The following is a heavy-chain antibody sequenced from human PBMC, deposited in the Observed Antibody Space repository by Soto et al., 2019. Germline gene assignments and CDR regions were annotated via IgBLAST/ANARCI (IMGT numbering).Heavy chain of an antibody. CDR3: ARGSPYNWNPPRKLNWFDP. V-gene: IGHV6-1*01. Sequence: SQTLSLTCAISGDSVSSNSAAWNWIRQSPSRGLEWLGRTYYRSKWYNDYAVSVKSRITINPDTSKNQFSLQLNSVTPADTAVYYCARGSPYNWNPPRKLNWFDPWGQGTLVTVSS. D-gene: IGHD1-1*01. CDR2: TYYRSKWYN. J-gene: IGHJ5*02. CDR1: GDSVSSNSAA.